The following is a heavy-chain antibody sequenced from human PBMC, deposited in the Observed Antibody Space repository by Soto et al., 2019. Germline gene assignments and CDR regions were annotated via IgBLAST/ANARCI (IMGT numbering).Heavy chain of an antibody. V-gene: IGHV3-30*18. CDR3: PKDQSTNSRSYHALDV. D-gene: IGHD2-8*01. J-gene: IGHJ6*02. CDR2: VSSDGSNK. Sequence: QVQLVESGGGVVQPGASLRLSCAASEFTFSSYAMHWVRQAPGKGLEWVAVVSSDGSNKYYADSVKGRFTISRDNSKNTLNLLMNSLRAEDTAVYYCPKDQSTNSRSYHALDVWGQGTTVTVSS. CDR1: EFTFSSYA.